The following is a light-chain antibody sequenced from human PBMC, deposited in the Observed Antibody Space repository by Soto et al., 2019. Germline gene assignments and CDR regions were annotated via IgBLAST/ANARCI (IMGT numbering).Light chain of an antibody. V-gene: IGKV1-9*01. CDR1: RGISSF. Sequence: DIQLTHAPSSLSASVGDRVTVTCRASRGISSFLAWYQLKPGKAPKLLIYTASTLQTGVPSRFSGSGSGTDFTLTISSLQPEDFATYYCQQLYTFPLTFGGGTKVDI. CDR2: TAS. CDR3: QQLYTFPLT. J-gene: IGKJ4*01.